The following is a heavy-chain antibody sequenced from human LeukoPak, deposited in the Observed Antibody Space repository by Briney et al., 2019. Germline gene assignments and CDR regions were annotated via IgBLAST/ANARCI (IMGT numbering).Heavy chain of an antibody. V-gene: IGHV4-61*02. J-gene: IGHJ6*03. CDR2: IYTSGST. D-gene: IGHD6-13*01. CDR3: ARDLRQQLTIGYYMDV. Sequence: PSETLSLTCTVSGGSISSGSYYWSWIRQPAGKGLEWIGRIYTSGSTNYNPSLKSRVTISVKRTKNQFSLKLSSVTAADTAVYYCARDLRQQLTIGYYMDVWGKGTTVTVSS. CDR1: GGSISSGSYY.